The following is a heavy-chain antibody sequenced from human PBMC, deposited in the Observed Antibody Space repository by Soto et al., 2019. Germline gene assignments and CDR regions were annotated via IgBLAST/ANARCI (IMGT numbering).Heavy chain of an antibody. CDR1: GFTFSNDW. V-gene: IGHV3-74*01. CDR3: ARERTSKGGMDV. J-gene: IGHJ6*02. CDR2: IISGGSRV. Sequence: GGSLRLSCAASGFTFSNDWMNWVRQGPGKGLEWVSRIISGGSRVSYADSVKGRFTIARDNAKNTLYLEMHSLTAEDTAVYYCARERTSKGGMDVWGQGTTVTV.